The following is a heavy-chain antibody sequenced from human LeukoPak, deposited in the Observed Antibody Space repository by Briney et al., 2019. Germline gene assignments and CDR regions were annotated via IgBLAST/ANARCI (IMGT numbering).Heavy chain of an antibody. Sequence: SETLSLTCAVYVGSFSGYHWNWIRQPPGKGAEWIGEVIESGGTNINPSLRSRLILSVDTSMNQFSLKLISVTAADTGVYYCARGQGATVPKVGKNWFDPWGQGTRVIVSP. D-gene: IGHD1-26*01. CDR2: VIESGGT. V-gene: IGHV4-34*01. CDR1: VGSFSGYH. J-gene: IGHJ5*02. CDR3: ARGQGATVPKVGKNWFDP.